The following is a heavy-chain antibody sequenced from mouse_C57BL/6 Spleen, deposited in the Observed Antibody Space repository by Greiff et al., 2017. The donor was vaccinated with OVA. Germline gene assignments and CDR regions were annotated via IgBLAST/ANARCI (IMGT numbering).Heavy chain of an antibody. V-gene: IGHV1-53*01. Sequence: QVQLQQPGTDLVKPGASVKLSCKASGYTFTSYWMHWVKQRPGQGLEWIGNINPSNGGTNYNEKFKSKATLTVDKSSSTAYMQLSSLTSEDSAVYYCAREGELGRYFDVWGTGTTVTVSS. CDR1: GYTFTSYW. CDR3: AREGELGRYFDV. D-gene: IGHD4-1*01. J-gene: IGHJ1*03. CDR2: INPSNGGT.